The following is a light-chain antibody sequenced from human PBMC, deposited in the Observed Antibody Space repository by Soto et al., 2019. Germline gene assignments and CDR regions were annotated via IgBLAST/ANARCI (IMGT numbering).Light chain of an antibody. Sequence: SYELTQSPSVSVAPGQTARITCGGNNIGSKSVHWYQQKPGQAPVVVVYDDSGRPSGIPERFSGSNFGNTAVLTISRVEAGDEADYYCQVWDSSSDQVHIFGTATKVTVL. CDR1: NIGSKS. J-gene: IGLJ1*01. V-gene: IGLV3-21*02. CDR2: DDS. CDR3: QVWDSSSDQVHI.